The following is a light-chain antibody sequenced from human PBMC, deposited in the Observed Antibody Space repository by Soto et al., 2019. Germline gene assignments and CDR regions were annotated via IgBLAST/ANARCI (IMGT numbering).Light chain of an antibody. V-gene: IGKV3-11*01. CDR1: QNVSRF. J-gene: IGKJ4*01. CDR3: QQRSNWPPLT. Sequence: EIVLTQSPATLSLSPGERATLSCRASQNVSRFLAWYQRRPGQAPRLLIYDASNRASDIPVRFSGSGSGTDFTLTISSLEPEYSAVYYCQQRSNWPPLTVGGGTKVDSK. CDR2: DAS.